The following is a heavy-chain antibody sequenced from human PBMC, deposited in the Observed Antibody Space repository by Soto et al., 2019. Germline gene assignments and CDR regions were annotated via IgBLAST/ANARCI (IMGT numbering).Heavy chain of an antibody. D-gene: IGHD5-12*01. J-gene: IGHJ5*02. CDR1: GASINSDY. Sequence: SETLSLTXTVSGASINSDYWSWIRQSPGKGLEWIGYIYHMGGTDYNPSLKSRVTISIDKSKNQFSLNLRSVTAADTAVYFCARFTYKSGFNWFDPWGQGTQVTVSS. CDR3: ARFTYKSGFNWFDP. CDR2: IYHMGGT. V-gene: IGHV4-59*03.